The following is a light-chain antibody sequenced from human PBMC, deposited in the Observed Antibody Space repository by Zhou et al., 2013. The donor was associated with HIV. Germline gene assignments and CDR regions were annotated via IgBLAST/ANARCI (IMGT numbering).Light chain of an antibody. CDR1: QSIYNK. V-gene: IGKV3-20*01. Sequence: EIVLTQSPATLSVSPGEGATLSCRASQSIYNKLAWYQQKPGQPPRLLIYGASTRATAIPDRFSGSGSGTDFTLTISRVEPEDFAVYYCQQYGSSPPYNFGQGTKVELK. CDR3: QQYGSSPPYN. CDR2: GAS. J-gene: IGKJ2*01.